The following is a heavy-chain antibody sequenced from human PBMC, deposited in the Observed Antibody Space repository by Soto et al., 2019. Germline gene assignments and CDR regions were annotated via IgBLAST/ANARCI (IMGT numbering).Heavy chain of an antibody. CDR3: TRVSSDSAPTNWFDP. Sequence: PGGSLRLSCTASGFTFGDYAMSWFRQAPGKGLEWVGFIRSKAYGGTTEYAASVKGRFTISRDDSKSIAYLQMNSLKTEDTAVYYCTRVSSDSAPTNWFDPWGQGTLVTVSS. CDR1: GFTFGDYA. CDR2: IRSKAYGGTT. V-gene: IGHV3-49*03. J-gene: IGHJ5*02.